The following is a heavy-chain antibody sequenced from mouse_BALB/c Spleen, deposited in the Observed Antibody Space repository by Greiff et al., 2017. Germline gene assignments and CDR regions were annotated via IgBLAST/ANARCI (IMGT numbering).Heavy chain of an antibody. Sequence: VQLQQSGADLAKPGASVKMSCKASGYTFTSYWMHWVKQRPGQGLEWMGYINPSTGYTEYNQKFKDKATLTADKSSSTAYMQLSSLTSEDSAVYYCAERGRRWFAYWGQGTLVTVSA. CDR2: INPSTGYT. CDR1: GYTFTSYW. CDR3: AERGRRWFAY. V-gene: IGHV1-7*01. J-gene: IGHJ3*01.